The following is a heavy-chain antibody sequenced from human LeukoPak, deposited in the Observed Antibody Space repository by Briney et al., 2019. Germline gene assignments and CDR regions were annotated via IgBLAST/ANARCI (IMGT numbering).Heavy chain of an antibody. D-gene: IGHD1-14*01. J-gene: IGHJ4*02. V-gene: IGHV1-46*01. CDR3: AREVGTRGHFDY. CDR1: GYIFTSFY. Sequence: ASVKVSCKASGYIFTSFYMHWVRQAPGQGLEWMGIINPSGGNTGYAQKFQGRVTMTRDTSTSTVHMELSSLRSEDTAVYYCAREVGTRGHFDYWGRGTPVTVSS. CDR2: INPSGGNT.